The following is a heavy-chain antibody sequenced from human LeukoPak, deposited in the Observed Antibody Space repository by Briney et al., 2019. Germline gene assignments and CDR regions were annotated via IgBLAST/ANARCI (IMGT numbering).Heavy chain of an antibody. Sequence: SETLSLTCTVSGGSISSYYWSWIRQPPGKGLEWIGYIYTSGSTNYNPSLKSRVTISGDTSKNQFSLNLSSVTAADTAVYYCARHGAMATTDAFDYWGQGTLVTVSS. CDR2: IYTSGST. J-gene: IGHJ4*02. CDR3: ARHGAMATTDAFDY. V-gene: IGHV4-4*09. CDR1: GGSISSYY. D-gene: IGHD5-24*01.